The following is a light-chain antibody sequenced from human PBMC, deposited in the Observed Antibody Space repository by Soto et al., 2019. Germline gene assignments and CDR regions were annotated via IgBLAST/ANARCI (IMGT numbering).Light chain of an antibody. CDR3: RKYTNFGPIT. V-gene: IGKV3-20*01. J-gene: IGKJ4*01. CDR2: PAS. CDR1: RWVACSY. Sequence: IGLTKSPVTLSLSQGERATISCRAIRWVACSYLGWYHQKPGQAPTVFISPASTRSTGFPARFRGSGSGTEFSLTVRCFYPDDVAIHYCRKYTNFGPITFCEVTNLDI.